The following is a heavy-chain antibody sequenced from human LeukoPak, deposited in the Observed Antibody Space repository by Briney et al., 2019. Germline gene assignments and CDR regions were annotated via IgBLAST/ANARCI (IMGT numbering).Heavy chain of an antibody. V-gene: IGHV3-9*03. CDR3: AKDSGYDSSDAFDI. Sequence: LSLTCTVSGYSISSGYYWGWIRQPPGKGLEWVSGISWNSGSIGYANSVKGRFTISRDNAKNSLYLQMNSLRAEDMALYYCAKDSGYDSSDAFDIWGQGTMVTVSS. CDR1: GYSISSGYY. CDR2: ISWNSGSI. D-gene: IGHD5-12*01. J-gene: IGHJ3*02.